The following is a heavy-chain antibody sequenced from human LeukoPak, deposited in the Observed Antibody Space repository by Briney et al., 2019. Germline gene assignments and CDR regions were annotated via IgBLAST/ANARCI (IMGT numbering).Heavy chain of an antibody. V-gene: IGHV1-69*05. CDR3: ARGSHYYDSSGYFMDAFDI. D-gene: IGHD3-22*01. Sequence: SVKVSCKASGGTFGSYAISWVRQAPGQGLEWMGRIIPIFGTANYAQKFQGRVTITTDESTSTAYVELSSLRSEDTAVYYCARGSHYYDSSGYFMDAFDIWGQGTMVTVSS. CDR2: IIPIFGTA. J-gene: IGHJ3*02. CDR1: GGTFGSYA.